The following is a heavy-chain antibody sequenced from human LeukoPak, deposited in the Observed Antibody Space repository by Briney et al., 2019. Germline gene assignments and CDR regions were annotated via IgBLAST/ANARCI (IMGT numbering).Heavy chain of an antibody. J-gene: IGHJ4*02. CDR2: IVVGSGNT. Sequence: SVKVSCKASGFTFTSSAVQWVRQARGQRLEWIGWIVVGSGNTNYAQKFQERVTITRDMSTSTAYMELSSLRSEGTAVYYCAAEGPMIVGATTWGQGTLVTVSS. CDR3: AAEGPMIVGATT. D-gene: IGHD1-26*01. CDR1: GFTFTSSA. V-gene: IGHV1-58*01.